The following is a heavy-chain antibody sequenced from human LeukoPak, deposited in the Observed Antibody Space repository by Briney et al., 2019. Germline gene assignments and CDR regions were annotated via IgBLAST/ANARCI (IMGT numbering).Heavy chain of an antibody. Sequence: SETLSLTCTVSGGPISSYYWSWIRQPPGKGLEWIGYIYDSGSTNYNPSLKSRVTISVDTSKNQFSLKLSSVTAADTAVYYCARLSDWFDPWGQGTLVTVSS. CDR3: ARLSDWFDP. V-gene: IGHV4-59*01. J-gene: IGHJ5*02. CDR1: GGPISSYY. CDR2: IYDSGST.